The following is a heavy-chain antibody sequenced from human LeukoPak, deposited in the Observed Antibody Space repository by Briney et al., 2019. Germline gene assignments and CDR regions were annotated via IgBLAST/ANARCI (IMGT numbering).Heavy chain of an antibody. V-gene: IGHV3-74*01. CDR3: ARDNGENYHTAFDY. J-gene: IGHJ4*02. CDR1: GFTFSSYW. CDR2: IHGDGRTT. D-gene: IGHD2-8*01. Sequence: GGSLSLSCAASGFTFSSYWIHWVRQVPGEGLVWVSRIHGDGRTTTYADSVKGRFTISRDNAKNTLYLQMNSLRAEDTAVYYCARDNGENYHTAFDYWGQGTLVTVSS.